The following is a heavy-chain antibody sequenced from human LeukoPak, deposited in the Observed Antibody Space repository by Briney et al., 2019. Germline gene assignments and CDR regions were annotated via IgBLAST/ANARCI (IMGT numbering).Heavy chain of an antibody. V-gene: IGHV3-23*01. CDR1: GFTFSNYA. CDR2: IGDSGTTT. Sequence: GGSLRLSCAASGFTFSNYAMTWVRQAPGKGLEWVSIIGDSGTTTYYADSVKGRFTISRDNSKNTLYLQMNGLRDEDTAVYYCAGSGGSGFDYWGQGTLVTVSS. D-gene: IGHD3-10*01. CDR3: AGSGGSGFDY. J-gene: IGHJ4*02.